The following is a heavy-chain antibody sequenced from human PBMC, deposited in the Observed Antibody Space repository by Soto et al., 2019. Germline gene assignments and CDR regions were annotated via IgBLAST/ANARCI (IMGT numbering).Heavy chain of an antibody. V-gene: IGHV4-61*01. CDR2: IYYSGST. Sequence: SETLSLTCTVSGGSVSSGSYYWSWIRQPPGKGLEWIGYIYYSGSTNYNPSLKSRVTISVDTSKNQFSLKLSSVTAADTAVYYCARALQPYYDILTGPTDSWFDPWGQGTLVTVSS. CDR3: ARALQPYYDILTGPTDSWFDP. D-gene: IGHD3-9*01. CDR1: GGSVSSGSYY. J-gene: IGHJ5*02.